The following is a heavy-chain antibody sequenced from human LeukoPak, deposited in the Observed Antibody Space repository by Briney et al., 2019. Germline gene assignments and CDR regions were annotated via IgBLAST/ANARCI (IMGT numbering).Heavy chain of an antibody. CDR3: ARERLDDDAFET. Sequence: PSETLSLTCDVSGDSITNSNYWTWFRQPPGKGLEWIGEVNLQGSTNYNPSLMGRVAISVDTSENHISLQLTSVTAADTAVYYCARERLDDDAFETWGQGTMVAVSS. V-gene: IGHV4-4*02. J-gene: IGHJ3*02. CDR2: VNLQGST. CDR1: GDSITNSNY. D-gene: IGHD2-2*03.